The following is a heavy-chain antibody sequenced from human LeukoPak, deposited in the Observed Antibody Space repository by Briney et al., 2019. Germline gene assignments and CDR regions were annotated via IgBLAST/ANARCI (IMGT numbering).Heavy chain of an antibody. D-gene: IGHD1-20*01. CDR3: ARALPGINNWNEFAY. J-gene: IGHJ4*02. CDR1: GYSFISYW. Sequence: GESLKISCKASGYSFISYWIGWVRQMPGKGLEWMGIIYPGDSEIRYSPSFQGQISISVDKSISTAYLQWSSLKASDTAMYYCARALPGINNWNEFAYWGQGTRVTVSS. CDR2: IYPGDSEI. V-gene: IGHV5-51*01.